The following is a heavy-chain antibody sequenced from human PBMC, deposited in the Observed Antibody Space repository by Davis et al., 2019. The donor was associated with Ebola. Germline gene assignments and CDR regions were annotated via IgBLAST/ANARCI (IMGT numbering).Heavy chain of an antibody. V-gene: IGHV3-43*01. Sequence: GESLKISCAASGFTFDDYTIHWVRQAPGKGLEWVSLISWDGESTWYADSVKGRFTISRDNAKNTLYLQMNSLRAEDTAVYYCARSVMVVGVTRAFDYWGQGTLVTVSS. J-gene: IGHJ4*02. CDR3: ARSVMVVGVTRAFDY. D-gene: IGHD2-15*01. CDR2: ISWDGEST. CDR1: GFTFDDYT.